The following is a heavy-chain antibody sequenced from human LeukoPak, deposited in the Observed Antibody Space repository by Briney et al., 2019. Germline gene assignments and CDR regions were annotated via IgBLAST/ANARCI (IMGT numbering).Heavy chain of an antibody. CDR1: GGSFSSGSYY. V-gene: IGHV4-61*01. D-gene: IGHD6-25*01. J-gene: IGHJ2*01. Sequence: SETLSLTCTVSGGSFSSGSYYWSWIRQPPGKGLEWIGYIYYSGSTNYNPSLKSRVTISVDTSKNQFSLKLSSVTAADTAVYYCARQGGGFWYFDLWGRGTLVTVSS. CDR3: ARQGGGFWYFDL. CDR2: IYYSGST.